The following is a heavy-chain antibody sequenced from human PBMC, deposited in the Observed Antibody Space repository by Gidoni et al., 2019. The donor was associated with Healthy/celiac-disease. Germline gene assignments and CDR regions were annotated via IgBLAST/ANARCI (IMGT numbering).Heavy chain of an antibody. CDR3: ARGINYYGSDPHFDY. D-gene: IGHD3-10*01. CDR2: IGTAGDT. V-gene: IGHV3-13*04. CDR1: GFTFSSYD. J-gene: IGHJ4*02. Sequence: EVQLVESGGGLVQPGGSLRLSCAASGFTFSSYDMHWVRQATGKGLEWFSAIGTAGDTYYPGSVKGRFTISRENAKNSLYLQMNSLRAGDTAVYYCARGINYYGSDPHFDYWGQGTLVTVSS.